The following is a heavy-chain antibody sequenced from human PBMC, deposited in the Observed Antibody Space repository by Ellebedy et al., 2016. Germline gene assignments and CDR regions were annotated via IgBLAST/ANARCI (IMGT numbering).Heavy chain of an antibody. CDR1: GFTFSSYG. V-gene: IGHV3-30*18. CDR3: AKARNNLYSYEYYYYGMDV. CDR2: ISYDGSNK. J-gene: IGHJ6*02. Sequence: GGSLRLXCAASGFTFSSYGMHWVRQAPGKGLEWVAVISYDGSNKYYADSVKGRFTISRDNSKNTLYLQMNSLRAEDTAVYYCAKARNNLYSYEYYYYGMDVWGQGTTVTVSS. D-gene: IGHD5-18*01.